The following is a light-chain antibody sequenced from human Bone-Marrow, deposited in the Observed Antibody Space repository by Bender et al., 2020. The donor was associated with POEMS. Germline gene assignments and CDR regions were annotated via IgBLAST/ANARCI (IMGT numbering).Light chain of an antibody. CDR2: EGS. CDR3: SSYTSNTVV. Sequence: QSALTQPPSASGSPGQSVTISCSGLSSDISAFDSVSWYHQLPGKAPRLIIYEGSKWPSGASNRFSGSKSGNTASLTISGLQTEDEADYYCSSYTSNTVVFGGGTKLTVL. V-gene: IGLV2-14*01. J-gene: IGLJ2*01. CDR1: SSDISAFDS.